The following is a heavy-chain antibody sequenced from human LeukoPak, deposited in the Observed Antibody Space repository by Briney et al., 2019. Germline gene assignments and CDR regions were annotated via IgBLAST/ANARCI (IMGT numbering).Heavy chain of an antibody. CDR2: ISSGSSYI. J-gene: IGHJ3*02. Sequence: GGSLRLSCAASGFTFSSYSMNWVRQAPGKGLEWVSSISSGSSYIYYADSVKGRFTISRDNAKNSLYLQMNSLRAEDTAVYYCARDRNYDFWSGTTRDAFDIWGQGTMVTVSS. D-gene: IGHD3-3*01. CDR3: ARDRNYDFWSGTTRDAFDI. CDR1: GFTFSSYS. V-gene: IGHV3-21*01.